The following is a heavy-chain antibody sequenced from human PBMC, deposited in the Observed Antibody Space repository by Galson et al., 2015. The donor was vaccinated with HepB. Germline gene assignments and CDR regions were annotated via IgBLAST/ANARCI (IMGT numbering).Heavy chain of an antibody. D-gene: IGHD1-26*01. CDR1: GFSFNNYW. Sequence: SLRLSCAASGFSFNNYWMHWVRQAPGKGLAWVSRVSSDGSSTSYADSVKGRFTISRDNAKNTLHLQMNSLIAEDTAVYYCANSGSLYYFDHWGQGTLVTVSS. CDR2: VSSDGSST. J-gene: IGHJ4*02. V-gene: IGHV3-74*01. CDR3: ANSGSLYYFDH.